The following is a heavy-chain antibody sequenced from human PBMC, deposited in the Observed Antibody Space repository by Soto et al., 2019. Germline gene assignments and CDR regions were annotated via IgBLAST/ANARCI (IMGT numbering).Heavy chain of an antibody. CDR3: ARTLEMRNGMDV. V-gene: IGHV2-26*01. J-gene: IGHJ6*02. CDR2: ILSNDEK. CDR1: GVSLIIGAMG. Sequence: SGPTLVNPTETLTLTCTVSGVSLIIGAMGVSWIRQPPGKSLEWLAHILSNDEKSYSTSLKRRLTISTDTSKTQVVLTMTNMDPVDTATYYCARTLEMRNGMDVWGPGTTLTLYS.